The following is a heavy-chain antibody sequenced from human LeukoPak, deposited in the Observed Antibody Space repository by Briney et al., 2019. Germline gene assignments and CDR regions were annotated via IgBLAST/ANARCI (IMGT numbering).Heavy chain of an antibody. CDR2: ISYDGSNK. CDR3: ASAYDYVGDY. D-gene: IGHD3-16*01. CDR1: GFTFSSYA. J-gene: IGHJ4*02. Sequence: GGSLRLSCAASGFTFSSYAMHWVRQAPGKGPEWVAVISYDGSNKYYADSVKGRFTISRDNSKNTLYLQMNSLRAEDTAVYYCASAYDYVGDYWGQGTLVTVSS. V-gene: IGHV3-30*04.